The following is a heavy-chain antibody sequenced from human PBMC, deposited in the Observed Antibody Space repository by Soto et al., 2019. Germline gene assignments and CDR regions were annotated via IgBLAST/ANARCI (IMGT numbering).Heavy chain of an antibody. CDR1: GFTFSSYA. J-gene: IGHJ5*01. Sequence: GGSLRLSCAASGFTFSSYAMSWVRQAPGKGLEWVSVISGSGGSTYYADSVQGQFTISRDNSRNTLYLQMNSLRAEDTAIYYCARDRSPGSTSWYDCWSQGALVTVSS. D-gene: IGHD2-2*01. CDR3: ARDRSPGSTSWYDC. CDR2: ISGSGGST. V-gene: IGHV3-23*01.